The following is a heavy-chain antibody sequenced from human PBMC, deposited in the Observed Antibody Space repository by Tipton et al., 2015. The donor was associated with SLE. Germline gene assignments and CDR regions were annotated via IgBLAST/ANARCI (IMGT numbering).Heavy chain of an antibody. D-gene: IGHD1-26*01. CDR2: TYYRSKWYN. CDR1: GDSVSSTRAA. V-gene: IGHV6-1*01. J-gene: IGHJ6*03. Sequence: GLVKPSQTLSLTCAISGDSVSSTRAAWNWIRQSPSGGLEWLGRTYYRSKWYNDYAVSVKSRIAINPDTSKNQFSLKLSSVTAADTAIYYCASNSGTYYYYYYMDVWGKGTTVTVSS. CDR3: ASNSGTYYYYYYMDV.